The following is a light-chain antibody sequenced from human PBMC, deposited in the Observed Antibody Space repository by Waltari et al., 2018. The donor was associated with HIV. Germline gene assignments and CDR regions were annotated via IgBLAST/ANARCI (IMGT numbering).Light chain of an antibody. J-gene: IGKJ1*01. CDR3: QQYYSTPRT. CDR1: QKILFSSTNKNY. Sequence: DIVLTQSPDSLAVSLGERATMNCKSSQKILFSSTNKNYLSWYQQRPGQPPRLLICWASSRESGVPERFTGSGSGTNFTLTISRLQADDVAVYFCQQYYSTPRTFGQGTKV. V-gene: IGKV4-1*01. CDR2: WAS.